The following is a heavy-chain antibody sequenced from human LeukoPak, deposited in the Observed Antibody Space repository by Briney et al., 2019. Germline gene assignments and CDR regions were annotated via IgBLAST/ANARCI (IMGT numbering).Heavy chain of an antibody. CDR1: GGSFSGYY. V-gene: IGHV4-34*01. Sequence: SETLSLTCAVYGGSFSGYYWSWIRQPPGKGLEWIGEINHSGSTNYNPSLKSRVTISVDTSKKQSSLKLSSVTAADTAVYYCARVPYCSSTSCYPYYFDYWGQGTLVTVSS. CDR3: ARVPYCSSTSCYPYYFDY. D-gene: IGHD2-2*01. J-gene: IGHJ4*02. CDR2: INHSGST.